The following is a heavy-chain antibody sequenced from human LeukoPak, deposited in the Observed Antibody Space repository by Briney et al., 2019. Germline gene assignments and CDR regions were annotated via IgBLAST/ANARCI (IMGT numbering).Heavy chain of an antibody. Sequence: GGSLRLSCAASGFTFSSYGMHWVRQAPGKGLEWVAFIRYDGNDKYYADSVKGRFTISRDNSKNTLYLQMNSLRAEDTAVYYCATGGDGTLYYYMDVWGKGTTVTVSS. CDR2: IRYDGNDK. V-gene: IGHV3-30*02. CDR3: ATGGDGTLYYYMDV. D-gene: IGHD1-14*01. CDR1: GFTFSSYG. J-gene: IGHJ6*03.